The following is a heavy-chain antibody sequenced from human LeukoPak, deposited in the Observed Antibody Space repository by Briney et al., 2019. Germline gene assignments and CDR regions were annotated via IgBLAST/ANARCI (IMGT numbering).Heavy chain of an antibody. J-gene: IGHJ4*02. CDR2: IYYSGST. CDR3: AKGGKGFPLGLRFDS. Sequence: SETLSLTCTVSGGSISTYYSTWIRQPSEKGLEWIGYIYYSGSTNYNPSLKSRVTTSVDTSKNQFSMKLTSVTAADTAVYYCAKGGKGFPLGLRFDSWGQGTWSASPQ. D-gene: IGHD2-21*01. CDR1: GGSISTYY. V-gene: IGHV4-59*01.